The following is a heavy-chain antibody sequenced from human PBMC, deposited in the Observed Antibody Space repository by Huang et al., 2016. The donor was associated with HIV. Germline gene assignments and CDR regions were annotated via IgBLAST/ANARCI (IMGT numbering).Heavy chain of an antibody. J-gene: IGHJ5*02. CDR3: VRENYGSGSTLHWFDP. Sequence: DVQLVESGGGLVKPGGSLRLSCAASGFSFVSFAMHWVRPAPGKGLGVVAYITANRSFKDYAGSRTGRFPVSRDNAKNSLYLQMNSLRPEDTAVYYCVRENYGSGSTLHWFDPWGQGTLVTVSS. V-gene: IGHV3-21*01. D-gene: IGHD3-10*01. CDR2: ITANRSFK. CDR1: GFSFVSFA.